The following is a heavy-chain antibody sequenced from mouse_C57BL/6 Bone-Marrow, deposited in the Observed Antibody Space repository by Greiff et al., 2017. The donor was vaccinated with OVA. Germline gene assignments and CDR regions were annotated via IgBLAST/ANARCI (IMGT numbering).Heavy chain of an antibody. CDR2: ISGGGGNT. V-gene: IGHV5-9*01. J-gene: IGHJ3*01. CDR3: ARPRLRRGAWFAY. CDR1: GFTFSSYT. Sequence: DVMLVESGGGLVKPGGSLKLSCAASGFTFSSYTMSWVRQTPEKRLEWVATISGGGGNTYYPDSVKGRFTISRDNAKNTLYLQMSSLRSEDTALYYCARPRLRRGAWFAYWGQGTLVTVSA. D-gene: IGHD2-4*01.